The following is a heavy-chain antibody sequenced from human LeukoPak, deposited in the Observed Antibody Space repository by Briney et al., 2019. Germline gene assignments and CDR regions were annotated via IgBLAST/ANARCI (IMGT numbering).Heavy chain of an antibody. CDR3: ARDRGAVAATWFDY. J-gene: IGHJ4*02. CDR2: IGSSSTYT. Sequence: GGSLRLSCAASGFIVSSNYMSWVRQAPGKGLEWFSCIGSSSTYTNYADSVKGRFTISRDNAKNSLYLQMDDLRADDTAVYYCARDRGAVAATWFDYWGQGTLVTVSS. V-gene: IGHV3-11*05. D-gene: IGHD6-19*01. CDR1: GFIVSSNY.